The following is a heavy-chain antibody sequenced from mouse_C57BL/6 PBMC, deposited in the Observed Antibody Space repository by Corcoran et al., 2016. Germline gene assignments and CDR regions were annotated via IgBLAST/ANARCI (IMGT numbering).Heavy chain of an antibody. CDR3: ARRASYYAPFAY. CDR2: IHPNSGST. V-gene: IGHV1-64*01. J-gene: IGHJ3*01. CDR1: GYTFTSYW. D-gene: IGHD1-1*02. Sequence: QVQLQQPGAELVKPGASVKLSCKASGYTFTSYWMHWVKQRPGQGLEWIGMIHPNSGSTNYNEKFKSKATLTVDKSSSTAYMQLSSLTSEDSAVYYCARRASYYAPFAYWGQGTLVTVSA.